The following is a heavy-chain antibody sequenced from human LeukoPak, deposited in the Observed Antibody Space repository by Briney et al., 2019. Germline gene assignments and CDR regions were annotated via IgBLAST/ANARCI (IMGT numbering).Heavy chain of an antibody. D-gene: IGHD3-10*01. CDR1: GGSISSSNW. J-gene: IGHJ6*02. CDR2: IYHSGST. CDR3: ARDFGWFGELLLFGMDV. V-gene: IGHV4-4*02. Sequence: SGTLSLTCAVSGGSISSSNWWSWVRQPPGKGLEWIGEIYHSGSTNYNPSLKSRVTISVDKSKNQFSLKLSSVTAADTAVYYCARDFGWFGELLLFGMDVWGQGTTVTVSS.